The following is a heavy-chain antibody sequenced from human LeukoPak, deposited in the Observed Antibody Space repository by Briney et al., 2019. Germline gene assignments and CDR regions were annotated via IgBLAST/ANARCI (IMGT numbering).Heavy chain of an antibody. Sequence: GGSLRLSCAASGFTFSSYAMSWVRQAPGKGLEWVSAISGSGGSTYYADSVKGRFTISRDNSKNTLYLQMNSLRAEDTAVYYCAKDYYGSGSYTGPNPFDYWGQGTLVTVSS. CDR3: AKDYYGSGSYTGPNPFDY. CDR2: ISGSGGST. J-gene: IGHJ4*02. V-gene: IGHV3-23*01. D-gene: IGHD3-10*01. CDR1: GFTFSSYA.